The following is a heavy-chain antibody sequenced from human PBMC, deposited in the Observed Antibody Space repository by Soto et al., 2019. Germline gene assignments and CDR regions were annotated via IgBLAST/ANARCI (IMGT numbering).Heavy chain of an antibody. Sequence: EVHLVESGGGLVQPGRSLKLSCVASGFTFDDYAMYWVRQAPGKGPEWVSGISWSGTNIAYADSVKGRFTIYRDNAKDTLYLQMNSLRADDTALYYCAKGGGEALISAAGTGNWFDPWGQGSLVTVSS. CDR2: ISWSGTNI. CDR1: GFTFDDYA. D-gene: IGHD6-13*01. V-gene: IGHV3-9*01. CDR3: AKGGGEALISAAGTGNWFDP. J-gene: IGHJ5*02.